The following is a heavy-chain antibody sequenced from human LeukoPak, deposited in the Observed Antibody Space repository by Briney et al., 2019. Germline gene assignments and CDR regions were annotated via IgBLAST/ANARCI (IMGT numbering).Heavy chain of an antibody. Sequence: PGGSLRLSCAVSGFTFSMYAMAWVRQAPGKGLEWVSGISDNTYYADSVRGRFTISRDNSKNTLYLQMNSLRAEDTAVYYCAKQWGSYQLPNGFDYWGQGTLVTVSS. J-gene: IGHJ4*02. CDR2: ISDNT. V-gene: IGHV3-23*01. D-gene: IGHD1-26*01. CDR3: AKQWGSYQLPNGFDY. CDR1: GFTFSMYA.